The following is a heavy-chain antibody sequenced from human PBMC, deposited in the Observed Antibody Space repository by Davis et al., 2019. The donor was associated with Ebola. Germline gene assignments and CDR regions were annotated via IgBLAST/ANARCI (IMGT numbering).Heavy chain of an antibody. CDR2: INHSGST. D-gene: IGHD4-11*01. CDR1: GGSISSYY. Sequence: SETLSLTCTVSGGSISSYYWSWIRQPPGKGLEWIGEINHSGSTNYNPSLKSRVTISVDTSKNQFSLKLSSVTAADTAVYYCASSRTYYYYYGMDVWGQGTTVTVSS. CDR3: ASSRTYYYYYGMDV. J-gene: IGHJ6*02. V-gene: IGHV4-34*01.